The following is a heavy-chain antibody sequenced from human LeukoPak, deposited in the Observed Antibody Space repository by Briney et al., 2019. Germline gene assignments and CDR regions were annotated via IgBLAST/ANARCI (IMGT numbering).Heavy chain of an antibody. CDR3: ARGSSSWSEYYYYYMDV. J-gene: IGHJ6*03. D-gene: IGHD6-13*01. CDR2: IYYSGST. Sequence: SETLSLTCTVSGGSISSYYWSWIRQPPGKGLEWIGYIYYSGSTNYNPSLKSRVTISVDTSKNQFSLQLNSVTPEDTAVYYCARGSSSWSEYYYYYMDVWGKGTTVTVSS. CDR1: GGSISSYY. V-gene: IGHV4-59*12.